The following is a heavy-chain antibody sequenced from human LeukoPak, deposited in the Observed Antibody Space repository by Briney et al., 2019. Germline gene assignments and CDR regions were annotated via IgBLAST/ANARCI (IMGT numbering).Heavy chain of an antibody. CDR3: ARHSSASTHFDY. V-gene: IGHV4-59*08. J-gene: IGHJ4*02. Sequence: PSETLSLTCTVSGGSISSYYWSWIRQPPGKGLEWIGYIYYSGSTNYNPSLKSPVTISVDTSKNQFSLKLSSVTAADTAVYYCARHSSASTHFDYWGQGTLVTVSS. CDR1: GGSISSYY. D-gene: IGHD2/OR15-2a*01. CDR2: IYYSGST.